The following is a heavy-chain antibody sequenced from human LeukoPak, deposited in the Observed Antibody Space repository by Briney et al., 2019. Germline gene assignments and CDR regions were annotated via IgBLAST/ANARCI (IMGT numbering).Heavy chain of an antibody. V-gene: IGHV3-33*01. Sequence: GRSLRLSCAASGFTFSNSGMHWVRQAPGKGLEWVANIWFDGRHEKYADSVKGRLTISRDNSQQTLYLQTNSLRAEDTAVYYCARDLSHQYSGMDLWGLGTSVTVSS. D-gene: IGHD3-10*01. CDR2: IWFDGRHE. CDR1: GFTFSNSG. J-gene: IGHJ6*02. CDR3: ARDLSHQYSGMDL.